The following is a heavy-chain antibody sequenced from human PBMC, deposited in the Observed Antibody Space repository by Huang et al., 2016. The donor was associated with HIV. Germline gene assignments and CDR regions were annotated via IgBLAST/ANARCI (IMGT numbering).Heavy chain of an antibody. Sequence: QVQLVESGGGVVQPGGSLRLSCAASGFTFSSYVMHWVRQAPGKGLAWVAFIRYDENNKYYADSVKGRFTISRDNTKNTLYLQMNSLRTEDTAVYYCAKDHDSGGLYWYFDLWGRGTLVTVSS. D-gene: IGHD3-22*01. CDR1: GFTFSSYV. J-gene: IGHJ2*01. CDR2: IRYDENNK. CDR3: AKDHDSGGLYWYFDL. V-gene: IGHV3-30*02.